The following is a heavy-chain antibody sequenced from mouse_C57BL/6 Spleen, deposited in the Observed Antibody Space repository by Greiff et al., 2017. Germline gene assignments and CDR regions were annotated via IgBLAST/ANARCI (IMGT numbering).Heavy chain of an antibody. D-gene: IGHD1-1*01. CDR3: ASHYYGSSYWYFDV. CDR1: GFTFTDYY. CDR2: IRNKANGYTT. V-gene: IGHV7-3*01. Sequence: EVKVVESGGGLVQPGGSLSLSCAASGFTFTDYYMSWVRQPPGKALEWLGFIRNKANGYTTEYSASVKGRFTISRDNSQSILYLQMNALRAEDSATDYCASHYYGSSYWYFDVWGTGTTVTVSS. J-gene: IGHJ1*03.